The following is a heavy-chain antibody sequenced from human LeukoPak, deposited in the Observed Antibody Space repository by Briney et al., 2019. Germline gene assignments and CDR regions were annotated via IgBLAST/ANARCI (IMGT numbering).Heavy chain of an antibody. Sequence: SETLSLTCTVSGGSISSGGYYWSWIRQHPGKGLEWIGYIYYSGSTYYNPSLKSRVTISVGTSKNQFSLKLSSVTAADTAVYYCARDQEGSGYRFDYWGQGTLVTVSS. CDR1: GGSISSGGYY. D-gene: IGHD3-22*01. J-gene: IGHJ4*02. CDR3: ARDQEGSGYRFDY. CDR2: IYYSGST. V-gene: IGHV4-31*03.